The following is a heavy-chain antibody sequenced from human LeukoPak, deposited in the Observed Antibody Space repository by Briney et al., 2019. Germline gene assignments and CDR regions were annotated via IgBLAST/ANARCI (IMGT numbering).Heavy chain of an antibody. D-gene: IGHD5-18*01. J-gene: IGHJ4*02. CDR2: ISINGDNT. CDR3: VKDHEYSYDY. CDR1: GFTFNNYA. Sequence: GGSLRLSCSASGFTFNNYAMRWVRQAPGKGLEFVSTISINGDNTYYADSVKGRFTISRDNSKNTLYLQVRSLRDEDTAVYYCVKDHEYSYDYWGRGTLVTVSS. V-gene: IGHV3-64D*06.